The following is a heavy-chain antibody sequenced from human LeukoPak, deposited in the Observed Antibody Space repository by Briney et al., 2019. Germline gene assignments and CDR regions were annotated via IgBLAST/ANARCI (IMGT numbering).Heavy chain of an antibody. D-gene: IGHD5-24*01. CDR2: INHSGST. Sequence: KSSETLSLTCAVYGGSFSGYYWSWIRQPPGKGLEWIREINHSGSTNYNPSLKSRVTISVDTSKNQFSLKLSSVTAADAAVYYCARGRRATIPFDHWGQGTLVTVSS. CDR3: ARGRRATIPFDH. J-gene: IGHJ4*02. V-gene: IGHV4-34*01. CDR1: GGSFSGYY.